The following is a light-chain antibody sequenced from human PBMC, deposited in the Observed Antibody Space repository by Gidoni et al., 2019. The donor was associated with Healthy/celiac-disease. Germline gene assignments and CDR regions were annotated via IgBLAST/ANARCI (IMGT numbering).Light chain of an antibody. Sequence: QSALTQTACVSGSPGQSINISCNGTSSDVGCYNYVSWYQQHPGKSPKLMIYEVSNRPSGVSNRFSGSKSGNTASLTISGLQAEDEADYYCSAYTISSTVVFGGGTKLTVL. CDR1: SSDVGCYNY. J-gene: IGLJ2*01. CDR2: EVS. V-gene: IGLV2-14*01. CDR3: SAYTISSTVV.